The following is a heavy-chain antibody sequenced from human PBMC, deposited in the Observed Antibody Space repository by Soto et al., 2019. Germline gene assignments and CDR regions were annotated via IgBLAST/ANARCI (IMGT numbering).Heavy chain of an antibody. V-gene: IGHV4-61*01. D-gene: IGHD5-12*01. J-gene: IGHJ6*02. CDR2: TDDSGST. Sequence: KPSETLSLTCSVSGGSVSSGSYYWSWIRQPPGRGLVWIGNTDDSGSTDYKSSLKSRVSIQLDTSKNQFSLKLRSVAAADTAVYYCARAHSGYDPLGLDVWGQGTTVTVSS. CDR3: ARAHSGYDPLGLDV. CDR1: GGSVSSGSYY.